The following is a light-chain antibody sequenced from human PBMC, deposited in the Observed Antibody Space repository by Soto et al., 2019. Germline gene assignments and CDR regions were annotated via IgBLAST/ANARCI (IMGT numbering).Light chain of an antibody. CDR2: RDN. CDR1: TSNVGSNY. V-gene: IGLV1-47*01. CDR3: AVWDDTLSSPYV. J-gene: IGLJ1*01. Sequence: QAVVTQPPSASGTPGQRVTISCSGGTSNVGSNYVYWYQQLPGTAPKLLIYRDNQRPSGVPDRFSGSKSGTSASLAISGLRSEDEAHYYCAVWDDTLSSPYVFGTGTKLTVL.